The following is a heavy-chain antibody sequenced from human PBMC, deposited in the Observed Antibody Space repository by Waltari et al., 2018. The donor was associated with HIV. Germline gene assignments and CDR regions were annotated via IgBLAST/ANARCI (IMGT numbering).Heavy chain of an antibody. CDR3: ARDCGGDCSHAFDI. D-gene: IGHD2-21*02. V-gene: IGHV4-61*01. Sequence: QVQLQESGPGLVKPSETLSLTCTVSGGSVSSGSYYWSWIRQPPGKGLEWIGYIYYSGNNNHNPSLKSRVPISVDTSQNQFSLKLSSVTAADTAVYYCARDCGGDCSHAFDIWGQGTMVTVSS. CDR1: GGSVSSGSYY. CDR2: IYYSGNN. J-gene: IGHJ3*02.